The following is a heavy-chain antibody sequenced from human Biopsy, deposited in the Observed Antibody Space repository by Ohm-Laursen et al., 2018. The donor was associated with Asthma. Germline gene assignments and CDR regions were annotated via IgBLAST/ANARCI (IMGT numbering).Heavy chain of an antibody. Sequence: PSVKVSCKTSGYTFYSAGITWVRQAPGQGLEWMGWISVYNGNTKVAQKLQDRVTMITDTSTSTAYMELRSLRSDDTAVYFCARAVDYSHYYGIDVWGQGTTVTVS. CDR2: ISVYNGNT. V-gene: IGHV1-18*01. D-gene: IGHD3-10*01. CDR1: GYTFYSAG. J-gene: IGHJ6*02. CDR3: ARAVDYSHYYGIDV.